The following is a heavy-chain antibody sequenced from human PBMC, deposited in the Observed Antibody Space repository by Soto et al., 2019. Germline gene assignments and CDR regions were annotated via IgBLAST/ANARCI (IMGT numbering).Heavy chain of an antibody. CDR2: FHYSANT. V-gene: IGHV4-59*01. Sequence: QVQLQESGPGLVKPSETLSLTCTVSGDSISTYYWCWIRQPPGKGLEWMGYFHYSANTNYNPSLKSRITISVDTSKNQFSLKLTSVTAADTAVYYCAKTKEGGFDPWGQGILVTVSS. D-gene: IGHD3-16*01. CDR1: GDSISTYY. CDR3: AKTKEGGFDP. J-gene: IGHJ5*02.